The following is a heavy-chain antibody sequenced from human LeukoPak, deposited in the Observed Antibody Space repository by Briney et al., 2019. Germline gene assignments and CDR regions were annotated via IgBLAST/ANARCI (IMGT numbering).Heavy chain of an antibody. V-gene: IGHV3-72*01. J-gene: IGHJ4*02. D-gene: IGHD3-3*01. Sequence: GGSLRLSCAASGFTFSDHYMDWVRQAPGKGLEWVGRTRNKANSYTTEYAASVKGRFTISRDDSKNSLYLQMNSLKTEDTAVYYCAAIESRDFWSGPTEIWGQGTLVTVSS. CDR2: TRNKANSYTT. CDR3: AAIESRDFWSGPTEI. CDR1: GFTFSDHY.